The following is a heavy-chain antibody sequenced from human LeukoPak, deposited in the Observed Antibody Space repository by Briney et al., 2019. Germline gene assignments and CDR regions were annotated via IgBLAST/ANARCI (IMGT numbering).Heavy chain of an antibody. J-gene: IGHJ3*02. D-gene: IGHD4-17*01. CDR1: GFTFSSYD. CDR3: AKDRLRSHDAFDI. Sequence: GGSLRLSCAASGFTFSSYDMSWVRQAPGKGLEWVSTISSGGGGTNYADSVKGRFTISRDNSKNTLYLQMNSLRAEDTAVYYCAKDRLRSHDAFDIWGQGTMVTVSS. CDR2: ISSGGGGT. V-gene: IGHV3-23*01.